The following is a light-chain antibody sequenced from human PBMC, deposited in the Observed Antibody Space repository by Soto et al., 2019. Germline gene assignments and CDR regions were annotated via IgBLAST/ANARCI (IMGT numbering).Light chain of an antibody. CDR3: QQYSNWPRT. V-gene: IGKV3-15*01. CDR2: GAS. CDR1: QSVGSN. Sequence: EIVMTHSPATLSVSPGERATLSCRASQSVGSNLAWYQQTPGQAPRLLIHGASTRDTGIPVRFSGSGSGTECTLTISRLQSEDFAVYYCQQYSNWPRTFGQGTKVDIK. J-gene: IGKJ1*01.